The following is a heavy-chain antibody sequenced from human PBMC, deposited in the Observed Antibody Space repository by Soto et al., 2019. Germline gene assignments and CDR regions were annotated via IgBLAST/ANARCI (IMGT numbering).Heavy chain of an antibody. CDR2: INPSGGST. Sequence: ASVKVSCKASGYTFTSYYMHWVRQAPGQGLDWMGIINPSGGSTSYAQKFQGRVTMTRDTSTSTVYMELSSLRSEDTAVYYCARDSAYYDFWSGRRAPFDYWGQGTLVTVSS. V-gene: IGHV1-46*01. CDR1: GYTFTSYY. CDR3: ARDSAYYDFWSGRRAPFDY. J-gene: IGHJ4*02. D-gene: IGHD3-3*01.